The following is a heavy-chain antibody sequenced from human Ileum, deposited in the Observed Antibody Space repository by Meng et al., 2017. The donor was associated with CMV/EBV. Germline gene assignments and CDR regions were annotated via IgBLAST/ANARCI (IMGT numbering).Heavy chain of an antibody. Sequence: GGSLRLSCTASGFTFGDYAMSWVRQAPGKGLEWVSYISTSGSTIYYADSVKGRFTISRDNDKNSVYLQMNNLGADDTAVYFCASQDYRSGWYSVDYWGQGTLVTVSS. V-gene: IGHV3-11*04. CDR2: ISTSGSTI. D-gene: IGHD6-19*01. J-gene: IGHJ4*02. CDR3: ASQDYRSGWYSVDY. CDR1: GFTFGDYA.